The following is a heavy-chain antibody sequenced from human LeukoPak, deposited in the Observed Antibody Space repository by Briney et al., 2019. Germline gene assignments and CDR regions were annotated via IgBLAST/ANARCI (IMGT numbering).Heavy chain of an antibody. V-gene: IGHV7-4-1*02. CDR1: GYTFTSYA. D-gene: IGHD2-21*02. CDR2: INTNTGNP. Sequence: GASVKVSCKASGYTFTSYAMNWVRQAPGQGLEWMGWINTNTGNPTYAQGFTGRFVFSLDTSVSTAYLQISSLRAEDTAVYYCARDWPHIVVVTAIRNHDAFDIWGQGTMVTVSS. J-gene: IGHJ3*02. CDR3: ARDWPHIVVVTAIRNHDAFDI.